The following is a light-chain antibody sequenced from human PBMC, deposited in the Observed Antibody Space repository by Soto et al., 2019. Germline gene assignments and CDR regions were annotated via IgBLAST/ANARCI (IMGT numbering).Light chain of an antibody. CDR1: QSVRSSF. CDR3: QQYSNWPLT. J-gene: IGKJ4*01. CDR2: GAS. V-gene: IGKV3-15*01. Sequence: EIVMTQSPATLSVSPGERATLSCRASQSVRSSFLAWYQQKPGQAPSLLIYGASTRATGIPARFSGSGSGTEFTLTINSLQSGDFAVYYCQQYSNWPLTFGGGTKVDIK.